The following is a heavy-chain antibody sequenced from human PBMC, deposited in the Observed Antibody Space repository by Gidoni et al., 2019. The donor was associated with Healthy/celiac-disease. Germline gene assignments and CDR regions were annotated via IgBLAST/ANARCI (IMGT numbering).Heavy chain of an antibody. D-gene: IGHD5-18*01. CDR2: ISGSGGST. CDR3: AKTAVVDTAMVHYYYGMDV. J-gene: IGHJ6*02. V-gene: IGHV3-23*01. CDR1: GFTFSSYA. Sequence: EVQLLASGGGLVQPGGSLRLSCAASGFTFSSYAMSWVRQAPGKGLEWVSAISGSGGSTYYADSVKGRFTISRDNSKNTLYLQMNSLRAEDTAVYYCAKTAVVDTAMVHYYYGMDVWGQGTTVTVSS.